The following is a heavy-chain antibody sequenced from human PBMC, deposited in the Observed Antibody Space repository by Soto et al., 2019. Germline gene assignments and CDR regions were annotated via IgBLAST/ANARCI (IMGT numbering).Heavy chain of an antibody. CDR2: IDSDGTDT. D-gene: IGHD1-26*01. V-gene: IGHV3-23*05. J-gene: IGHJ5*01. CDR1: GFTFYTYA. CDR3: AKGRLAVGSDWFDS. Sequence: GGSLRLSCEASGFTFYTYAMIWVRQAPGKGLEWVTAIDSDGTDTYYADFVKGRFTVSRDNSKNTLYLQMRSLTAEDTALYYCAKGRLAVGSDWFDSWGPGTLVTVPS.